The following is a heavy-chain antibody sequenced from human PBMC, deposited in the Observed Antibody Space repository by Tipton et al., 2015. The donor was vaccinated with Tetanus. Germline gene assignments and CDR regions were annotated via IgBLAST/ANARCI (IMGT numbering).Heavy chain of an antibody. CDR2: VYYTGST. CDR3: AGVTAQRTELYFDH. D-gene: IGHD6-13*01. V-gene: IGHV4-59*02. J-gene: IGHJ4*02. CDR1: GDSVSGYY. Sequence: LRLSCTVSGDSVSGYYWSWIRQPPGKGLEWIGYVYYTGSTSHNPSLKSRVTISMDRSKNQISLQLTSVTAADTAVYFCAGVTAQRTELYFDHWGQGTLVTVSS.